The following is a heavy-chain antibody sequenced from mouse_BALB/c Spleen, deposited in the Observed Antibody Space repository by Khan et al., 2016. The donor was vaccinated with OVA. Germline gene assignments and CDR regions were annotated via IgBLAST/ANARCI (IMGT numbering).Heavy chain of an antibody. Sequence: QVQLQQPGAEMVRPGASVKLSCKASGYTFTNYWINWVKQRPGQGLEWIGNIYPSDSYTNYNQKFKDMATLTVDKSSSTADMQLSSPTSEDSAVYYCTRGDPGNFDYWGQGTTLTVSS. V-gene: IGHV1-69*02. J-gene: IGHJ2*01. CDR3: TRGDPGNFDY. CDR2: IYPSDSYT. D-gene: IGHD2-13*01. CDR1: GYTFTNYW.